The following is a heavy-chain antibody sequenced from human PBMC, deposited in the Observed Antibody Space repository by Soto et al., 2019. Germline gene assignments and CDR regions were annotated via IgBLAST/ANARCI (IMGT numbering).Heavy chain of an antibody. V-gene: IGHV3-23*01. CDR2: ITSSGAA. CDR1: GFTFNNYA. J-gene: IGHJ5*02. Sequence: EVQLLDSGGDLAQPGGSLRLSCEASGFTFNNYAIAWVRQAPGKGLEWVSGITSSGAAYYADSVKGRFTISRDNSKNTLYLQMNSLRAEDTAVYYCAKGESSVSARDFDPWGQGTLVTVSS. CDR3: AKGESSVSARDFDP. D-gene: IGHD3-22*01.